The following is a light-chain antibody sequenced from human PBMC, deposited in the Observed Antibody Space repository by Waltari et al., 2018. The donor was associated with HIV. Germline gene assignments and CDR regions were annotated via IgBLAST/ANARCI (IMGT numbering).Light chain of an antibody. CDR3: QSYDSSLSGSVV. CDR2: GNS. J-gene: IGLJ2*01. Sequence: QSVLPQPPSVSGAPGQRVTISCTGSSSNIGAGYDVHWYQQLPGTAPKLLIYGNSNRPSGVPDRFSGSKSGTSASLAITGLQDEDEADYYCQSYDSSLSGSVVFGGGTKLTVL. V-gene: IGLV1-40*01. CDR1: SSNIGAGYD.